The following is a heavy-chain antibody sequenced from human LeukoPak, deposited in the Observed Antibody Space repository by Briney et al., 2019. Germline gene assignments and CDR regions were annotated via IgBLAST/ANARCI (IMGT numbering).Heavy chain of an antibody. J-gene: IGHJ5*02. CDR1: GFTFSTYS. V-gene: IGHV3-21*06. CDR2: ISSSSTYI. CDR3: ARDFGGYYAEEWFDP. Sequence: GGSLRLSCAASGFTFSTYSMNWVRQAPGKGLEWVSSISSSSTYIYYADSVKGRFTISRDNAKNPLYLQMNSLRAEDTAVYYCARDFGGYYAEEWFDPWGQGTLVTVSS. D-gene: IGHD2-2*01.